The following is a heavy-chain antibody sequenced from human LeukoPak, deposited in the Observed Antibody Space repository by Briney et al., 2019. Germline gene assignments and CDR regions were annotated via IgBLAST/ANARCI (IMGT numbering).Heavy chain of an antibody. Sequence: ASVKVSFKASGYTFTVYYMHWVRQAPGQGLEWMGWINPNSGGTNYAQKFQGRVTMTRDTSISTAFMEMTRLRSDDTAVYYCARVKTMIVVVTLFDYWGQGTLVTVSS. J-gene: IGHJ4*02. V-gene: IGHV1-2*02. CDR2: INPNSGGT. CDR3: ARVKTMIVVVTLFDY. D-gene: IGHD3-22*01. CDR1: GYTFTVYY.